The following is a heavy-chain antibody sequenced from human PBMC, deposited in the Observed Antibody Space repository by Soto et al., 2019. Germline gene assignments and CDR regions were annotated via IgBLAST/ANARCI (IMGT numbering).Heavy chain of an antibody. D-gene: IGHD2-15*01. CDR3: ARRGCSGVNCFSFDY. V-gene: IGHV4-31*03. J-gene: IGHJ4*02. CDR1: GGSISSGGYY. CDR2: IYYSGST. Sequence: QVQLQESGPGLVKPSQTLSLTCTVSGGSISSGGYYWSWIRQHPGKGLEWIGYIYYSGSTYYNPSRKSRVTISVDTSKNQFSLKLSSVTAADTAVYYGARRGCSGVNCFSFDYCGRGTLVTVSS.